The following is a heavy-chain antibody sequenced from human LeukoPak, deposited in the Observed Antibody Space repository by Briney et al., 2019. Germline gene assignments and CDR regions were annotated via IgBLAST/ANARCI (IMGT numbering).Heavy chain of an antibody. D-gene: IGHD5-18*01. V-gene: IGHV1-2*02. J-gene: IGHJ4*02. CDR2: INPNSGGT. CDR3: ARRNTGVVAGLDC. CDR1: GYTFTGYY. Sequence: ASVKVSCKASGYTFTGYYMHWVRQAPGQGLEWMGWINPNSGGTNYAQKFQGRVTMTRDTSISTAYMELSSLRSEDTAVYYCARRNTGVVAGLDCWGQGTLVTVSS.